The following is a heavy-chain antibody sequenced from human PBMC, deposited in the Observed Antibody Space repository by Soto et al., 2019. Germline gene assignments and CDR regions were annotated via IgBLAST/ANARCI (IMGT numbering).Heavy chain of an antibody. J-gene: IGHJ3*02. Sequence: SETLSLTCAVSGGSISSGGYSWSWIRQPPGKGLEWIGEIYHSGSTNYNPSLKSRVTISVDKSKNQFSLKLSSVTAADTAVYYCARVIIWDYGDPDAFDIWGQGTMVTVSS. CDR3: ARVIIWDYGDPDAFDI. D-gene: IGHD4-17*01. V-gene: IGHV4-30-2*01. CDR1: GGSISSGGYS. CDR2: IYHSGST.